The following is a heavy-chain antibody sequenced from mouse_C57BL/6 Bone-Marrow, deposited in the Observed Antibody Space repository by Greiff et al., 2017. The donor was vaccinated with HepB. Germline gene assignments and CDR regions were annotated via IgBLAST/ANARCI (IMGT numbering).Heavy chain of an antibody. V-gene: IGHV5-6*01. CDR3: ARLDYYGSSYDY. CDR2: ISSGGSYT. CDR1: GFTFSSYG. Sequence: EVHLVESGGDLVKPGGSLKLSCAASGFTFSSYGMSWVRQTPDKRLEWVATISSGGSYTYYPDSVKGRFTISRDNAKNTLYLQMSSLKSEDTAMYYCARLDYYGSSYDYWGQGTTLTVSS. J-gene: IGHJ2*01. D-gene: IGHD1-1*01.